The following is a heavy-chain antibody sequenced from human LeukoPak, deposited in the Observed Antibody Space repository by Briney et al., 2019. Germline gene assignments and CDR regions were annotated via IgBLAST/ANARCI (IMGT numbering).Heavy chain of an antibody. CDR3: TRVGYIDEGIDY. J-gene: IGHJ4*02. CDR1: GFTFSSYG. CDR2: IKQDGSKK. D-gene: IGHD5-24*01. V-gene: IGHV3-7*04. Sequence: GGSLRLSCSAPGFTFSSYGMNWVRQAPGKGLEWVANIKQDGSKKSYVDSVKGRFTISRDNAKNSLYLQMNSLRAEDTAIYYCTRVGYIDEGIDYWGQGTLVTVSS.